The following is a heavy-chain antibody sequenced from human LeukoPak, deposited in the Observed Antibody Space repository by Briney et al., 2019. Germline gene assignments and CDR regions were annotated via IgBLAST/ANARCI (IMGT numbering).Heavy chain of an antibody. J-gene: IGHJ4*02. V-gene: IGHV3-30*03. CDR2: ISYGGSNK. Sequence: GGSLRLSCAASGFTFSSYGMHWVRQAPGKGLEWVAVISYGGSNKYYADSVKGRFTISRDNSKNTLYLQMNSLRAEDTAVYYCARESPRSYWGQGTLVTVSS. CDR3: ARESPRSY. CDR1: GFTFSSYG.